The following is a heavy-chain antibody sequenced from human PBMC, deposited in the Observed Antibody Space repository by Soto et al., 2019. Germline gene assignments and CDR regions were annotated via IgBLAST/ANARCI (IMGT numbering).Heavy chain of an antibody. CDR3: ARLTTVVTPGIDY. Sequence: QVQLVQSGAEVKKPGSSVKVSCKASGGTFSSYTISWVRQAPGQGLEWMGRIIPILGIANYAQKFQGRVTLTADKSTSTAYMELSSLRSEDTAVYYCARLTTVVTPGIDYWGQGTLVTVSS. CDR1: GGTFSSYT. D-gene: IGHD4-17*01. CDR2: IIPILGIA. J-gene: IGHJ4*02. V-gene: IGHV1-69*02.